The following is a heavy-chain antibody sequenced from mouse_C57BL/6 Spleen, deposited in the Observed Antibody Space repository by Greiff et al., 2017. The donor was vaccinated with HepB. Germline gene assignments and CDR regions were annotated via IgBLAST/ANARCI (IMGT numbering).Heavy chain of an antibody. D-gene: IGHD1-1*01. CDR2: IRSKSNNYAT. CDR3: VRHYYYGSSYGYAMDY. CDR1: GFSFNTYA. V-gene: IGHV10-1*01. J-gene: IGHJ4*01. Sequence: EVKLVESGGGLVQPKGSLKLSCAASGFSFNTYAMNWVRQAPGKGLEWVARIRSKSNNYATYYADSVKDRFTISRDDSESMLYLQMNNLKTEDTAMYYCVRHYYYGSSYGYAMDYWGQGTSVTVSS.